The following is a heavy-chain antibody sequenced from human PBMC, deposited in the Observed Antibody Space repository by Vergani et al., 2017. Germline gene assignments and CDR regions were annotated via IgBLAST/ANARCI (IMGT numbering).Heavy chain of an antibody. D-gene: IGHD3-10*01. V-gene: IGHV1-18*01. CDR2: ISAYNGNT. CDR3: ARELRXWGSGSYYHPSFDL. CDR1: GYTFTSYG. Sequence: QVQLVQSGAEVKKPGASVKVSCKASGYTFTSYGISWVRQAPGQGLEWMGWISAYNGNTNYAQKLQGRVTMTTDTSTSTAYMELRSLRSDDTAVYYCARELRXWGSGSYYHPSFDLWGRGTLVTVSS. J-gene: IGHJ2*01.